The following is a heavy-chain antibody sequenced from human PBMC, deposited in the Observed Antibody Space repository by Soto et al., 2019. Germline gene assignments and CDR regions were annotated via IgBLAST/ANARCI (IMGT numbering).Heavy chain of an antibody. J-gene: IGHJ5*02. CDR2: IIPIFGTA. D-gene: IGHD4-4*01. CDR3: AENDYSNYLMGP. CDR1: GGTFSSYA. Sequence: EASVKVSCKASGGTFSSYAISWVRQAPGQGLEWMGGIIPIFGTANYAQKFQGRVTITADESTSTAYMELSSLRSEDTAVYYCAENDYSNYLMGPWGQGTLVTVSS. V-gene: IGHV1-69*13.